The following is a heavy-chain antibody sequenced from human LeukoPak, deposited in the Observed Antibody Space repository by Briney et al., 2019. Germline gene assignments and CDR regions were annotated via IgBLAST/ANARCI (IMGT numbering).Heavy chain of an antibody. CDR1: GFTFGTYW. CDR2: INPDGSRT. Sequence: PGGSLSLSCAASGFTFGTYWMHWVRQGPGKGLVWVSRINPDGSRTTYADSVKGRFTTSRDNAKNTLYLQMNSLRAEDTAVYYCARRYYYDSSGYAYYFDYWGQGTLVTVSS. D-gene: IGHD3-22*01. CDR3: ARRYYYDSSGYAYYFDY. V-gene: IGHV3-74*01. J-gene: IGHJ4*02.